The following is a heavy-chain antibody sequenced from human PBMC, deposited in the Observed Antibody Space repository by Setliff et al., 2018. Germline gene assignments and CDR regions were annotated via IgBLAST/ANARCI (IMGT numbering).Heavy chain of an antibody. CDR2: IYYSGTT. Sequence: SETLSLTCTVSGGSLSSYYWSWIRQPPGKGLEWIGHIYYSGTTNYNASLKNRVSISVDTSKNHFSLKPNSVTAADTAVYYCARVGSSSWYGGGFDIWGQGTMVTVSS. D-gene: IGHD6-13*01. J-gene: IGHJ3*02. CDR3: ARVGSSSWYGGGFDI. CDR1: GGSLSSYY. V-gene: IGHV4-59*01.